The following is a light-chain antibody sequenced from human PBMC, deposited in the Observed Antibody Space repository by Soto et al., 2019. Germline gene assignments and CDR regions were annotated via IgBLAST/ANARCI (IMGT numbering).Light chain of an antibody. J-gene: IGLJ1*01. CDR1: SSDVGRYNL. Sequence: QSVLTQPVSVSGSPGQSLSISCTGASSDVGRYNLVSWYQQHPGKAPKLIISEVSKRPSGVSHRFSGSRSGNTASLTISGLLAEDEADYYCCSYAGSDYVFGTGTKVTVL. CDR2: EVS. V-gene: IGLV2-23*02. CDR3: CSYAGSDYV.